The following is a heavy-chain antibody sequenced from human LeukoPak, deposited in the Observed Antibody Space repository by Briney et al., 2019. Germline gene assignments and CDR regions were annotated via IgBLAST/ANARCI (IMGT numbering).Heavy chain of an antibody. Sequence: GGSLSLSCAVSGFTFDNYAMHWARHPPGRGLGWVSVISWNSGRIGYADSVKGRFTISRDNAKNSLYLQMNSLRAEDTALYYCAKDIAAAGLNYFDYWGQGTLVTVSS. D-gene: IGHD6-13*01. CDR3: AKDIAAAGLNYFDY. V-gene: IGHV3-9*01. CDR1: GFTFDNYA. J-gene: IGHJ4*02. CDR2: ISWNSGRI.